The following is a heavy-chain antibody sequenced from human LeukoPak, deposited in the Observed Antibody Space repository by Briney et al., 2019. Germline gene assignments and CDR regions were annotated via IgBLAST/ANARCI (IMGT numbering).Heavy chain of an antibody. Sequence: SETLSLTCTVSGGSISSYYWSWVRQPPGKGLEWIGYIYYSGSTNYNPSLKSRVTISVDTSKNQFSLKLSSVTAADTAVYYCARDRGIHYDILTGYYEPNYYYYYMDVWGKGTTVTVSS. CDR1: GGSISSYY. V-gene: IGHV4-59*01. CDR2: IYYSGST. D-gene: IGHD3-9*01. CDR3: ARDRGIHYDILTGYYEPNYYYYYMDV. J-gene: IGHJ6*03.